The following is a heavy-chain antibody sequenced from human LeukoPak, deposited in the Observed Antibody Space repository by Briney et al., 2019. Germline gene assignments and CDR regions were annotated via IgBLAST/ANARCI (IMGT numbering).Heavy chain of an antibody. CDR2: MNPNSGNT. D-gene: IGHD3-16*01. CDR3: ARCPTWGDCFDY. J-gene: IGHJ4*02. CDR1: GGTFSSYA. V-gene: IGHV1-8*03. Sequence: ASVKVSCKASGGTFSSYAISWVRQATGQGLEWMGWMNPNSGNTGYAQKFQGRVTITRNTSISTAYMELSSLRSEDTAVYYCARCPTWGDCFDYWGQGTLVTVSS.